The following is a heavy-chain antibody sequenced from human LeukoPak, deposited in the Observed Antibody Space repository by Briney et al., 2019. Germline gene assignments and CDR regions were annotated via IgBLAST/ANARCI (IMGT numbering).Heavy chain of an antibody. Sequence: GGSLRLSCAASGFTFSSYSMNWVRQAPGKGLEWVSSISSSSSYIYYADSVKGRFTSSRDNAKNSLYLQMNSLRAEDTAVYYCARRSTSCYAFDYWGQGTLVTVSS. D-gene: IGHD2-2*01. CDR3: ARRSTSCYAFDY. V-gene: IGHV3-21*01. J-gene: IGHJ4*02. CDR1: GFTFSSYS. CDR2: ISSSSSYI.